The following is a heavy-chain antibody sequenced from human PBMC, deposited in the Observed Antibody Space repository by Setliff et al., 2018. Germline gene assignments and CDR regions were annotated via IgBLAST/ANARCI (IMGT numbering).Heavy chain of an antibody. J-gene: IGHJ4*02. CDR1: GYSFTGYY. CDR2: IHTGGGSA. D-gene: IGHD6-13*01. Sequence: GASVKVSCKTSGYSFTGYYMHWVRQAPGQGLEWMGIIHTGGGSASYAQKFQGRVTMTSDTSTRTVYMEVNSVRSDDTAIYYCARGGMAAAGRKGVLEYWGQGTLVTVA. CDR3: ARGGMAAAGRKGVLEY. V-gene: IGHV1-46*01.